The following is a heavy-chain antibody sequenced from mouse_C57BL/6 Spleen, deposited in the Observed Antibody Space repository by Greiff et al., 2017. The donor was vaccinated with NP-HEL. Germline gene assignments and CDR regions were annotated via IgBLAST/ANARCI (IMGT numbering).Heavy chain of an antibody. CDR1: GYTFTGYW. CDR3: ARRGYYYGSSPFAY. V-gene: IGHV1-9*01. CDR2: LLPGSGST. J-gene: IGHJ3*01. Sequence: QVQLKQSGAELMKPGASVKLSCKATGYTFTGYWIEWVKQRPGHGLEWIGELLPGSGSTNYTEKFKGKATFTADTSSNTAYMQLRRLTTEDSAIDYCARRGYYYGSSPFAYWGQGTLVTVSA. D-gene: IGHD1-1*01.